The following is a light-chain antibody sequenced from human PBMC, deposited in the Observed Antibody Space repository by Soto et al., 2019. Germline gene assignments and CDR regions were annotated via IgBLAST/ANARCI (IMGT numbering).Light chain of an antibody. Sequence: QSALTQPASVSGSPGQSITISCSGTSEDVGGYNYVSWYQHHPGNAPKLIIYEVTNRPSGLSNRFSASKSGSTASLTISGLQAEDEADYYCSSYTSSNTLVFGTGTKLTV. CDR2: EVT. CDR1: SEDVGGYNY. J-gene: IGLJ1*01. V-gene: IGLV2-14*01. CDR3: SSYTSSNTLV.